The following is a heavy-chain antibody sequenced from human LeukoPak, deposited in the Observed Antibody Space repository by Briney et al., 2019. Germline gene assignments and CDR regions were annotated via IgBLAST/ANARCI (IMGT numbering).Heavy chain of an antibody. CDR3: ARDRDTVTSTYYYYGMDV. Sequence: PGRSLRLSCAASGFTFSSYGMHWVRQAPGKGLEWVAVIWYDGSNKYYADSVKGRFTISRDNSKNTLYLQMNSLRAEDTAVYYCARDRDTVTSTYYYYGMDVWGQGTTVTVSS. CDR2: IWYDGSNK. J-gene: IGHJ6*02. CDR1: GFTFSSYG. D-gene: IGHD4-17*01. V-gene: IGHV3-33*01.